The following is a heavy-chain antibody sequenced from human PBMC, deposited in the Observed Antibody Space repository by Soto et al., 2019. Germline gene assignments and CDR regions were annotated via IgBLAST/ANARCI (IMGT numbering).Heavy chain of an antibody. CDR2: ISGSGATK. D-gene: IGHD5-18*01. CDR1: GFTFSGPS. CDR3: ARAIRGFSYVVDY. V-gene: IGHV3-48*02. J-gene: IGHJ4*02. Sequence: PGGSLRLSCAASGFTFSGPSINWVRPAPGKGLEWVSYISGSGATKYYADSVKGRFTISRDNARNSLYLQMSSLSDEDTAVYYCARAIRGFSYVVDYWGQGTLVTVSS.